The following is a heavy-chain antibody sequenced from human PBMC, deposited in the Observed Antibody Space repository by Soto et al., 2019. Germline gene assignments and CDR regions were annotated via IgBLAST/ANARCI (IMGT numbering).Heavy chain of an antibody. J-gene: IGHJ4*02. V-gene: IGHV1-69*13. Sequence: GASVKVSCKASGGTFSSYAISWVRQAPGQGLEWMGGIIPIFGTANYAQKFQGRVTITADESTSTAYMELSSLRSEDTAVYYCARSDRSSDLDYYDSSGYRHPYYFDYWGQGTLVTSPQ. CDR3: ARSDRSSDLDYYDSSGYRHPYYFDY. CDR2: IIPIFGTA. D-gene: IGHD3-22*01. CDR1: GGTFSSYA.